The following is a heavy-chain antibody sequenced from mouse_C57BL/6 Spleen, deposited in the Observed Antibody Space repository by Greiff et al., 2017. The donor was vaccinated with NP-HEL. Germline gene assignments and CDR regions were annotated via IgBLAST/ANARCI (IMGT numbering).Heavy chain of an antibody. CDR1: GYSITSGYY. CDR2: ISYDGSN. D-gene: IGHD4-1*01. V-gene: IGHV3-6*01. J-gene: IGHJ4*01. CDR3: ARDGTGAMDY. Sequence: VQLKESGPGLVKPSQSLSLTCSVTGYSITSGYYWNWIRQFPGNKLEWMGYISYDGSNNYNPSLKNRISITRDTSKNQFFLKLTSVTTEDTATYYCARDGTGAMDYWGQGTSVTVSS.